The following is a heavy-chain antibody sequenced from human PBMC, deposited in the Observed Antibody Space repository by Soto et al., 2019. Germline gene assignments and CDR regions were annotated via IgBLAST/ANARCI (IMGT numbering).Heavy chain of an antibody. V-gene: IGHV4-34*01. CDR2: INHSGST. CDR1: GGSFSGYY. Sequence: PSETLSLTCAVYGGSFSGYYWSWIRQPLGKGLEWIGEINHSGSTNYNPSLKSRVTISVDTSKNQFSLKLSSVTAADTAVYYCARASIAVAGSFDYWGQGTLVTVSS. J-gene: IGHJ4*02. D-gene: IGHD6-19*01. CDR3: ARASIAVAGSFDY.